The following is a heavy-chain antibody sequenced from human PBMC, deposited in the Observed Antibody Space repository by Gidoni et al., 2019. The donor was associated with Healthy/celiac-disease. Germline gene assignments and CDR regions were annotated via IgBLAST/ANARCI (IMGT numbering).Heavy chain of an antibody. CDR2: IKSTTDGVTT. CDR1: GFTCRNAW. Sequence: EVQLVESGGGVVKPGGALRRSGAASGFTCRNAWMSWVRQAPGKGLEWVVRIKSTTDGVTTDYAAPVKGTFTISRADSKNPLYLQMNSLTTEDTAVYYCTTPTFGGVIVRAYWGQGTLVTVSS. V-gene: IGHV3-15*01. D-gene: IGHD3-16*02. CDR3: TTPTFGGVIVRAY. J-gene: IGHJ4*02.